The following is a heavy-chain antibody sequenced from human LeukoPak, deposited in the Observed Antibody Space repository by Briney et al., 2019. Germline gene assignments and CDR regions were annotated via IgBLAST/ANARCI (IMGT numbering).Heavy chain of an antibody. V-gene: IGHV4-39*02. J-gene: IGHJ4*02. Sequence: SETLSLTCTVSGGSISSSDYFWGWIRQPPGKGLEWIGTIYYSGSTYYNPSLKSRVTISVDTSKNHFSLKLNSVTAADTAVYYCARLNVLNNSVLHHFDRWGQGTLVTVSS. D-gene: IGHD1/OR15-1a*01. CDR1: GGSISSSDYF. CDR3: ARLNVLNNSVLHHFDR. CDR2: IYYSGST.